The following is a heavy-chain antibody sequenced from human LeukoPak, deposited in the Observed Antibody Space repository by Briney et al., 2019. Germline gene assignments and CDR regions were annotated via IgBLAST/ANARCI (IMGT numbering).Heavy chain of an antibody. CDR2: ISSSSSYI. V-gene: IGHV3-21*01. CDR3: ARDPQNRFSSWYS. J-gene: IGHJ4*02. CDR1: GFTFSSYS. D-gene: IGHD6-13*01. Sequence: GGSLRLSCAASGFTFSSYSMNWVRQAPGKGLEWVSSISSSSSYIYYADSVKGRFTISRDNAKNSLYLQMNSLRAEDTAVYYCARDPQNRFSSWYSWGQGTLVTVSS.